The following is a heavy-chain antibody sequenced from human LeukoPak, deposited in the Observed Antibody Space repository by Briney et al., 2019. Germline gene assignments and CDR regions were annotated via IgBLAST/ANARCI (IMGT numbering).Heavy chain of an antibody. V-gene: IGHV3-23*01. CDR3: APYCSGGSCYRY. CDR2: VSVSGGST. CDR1: GRTFSSYA. Sequence: GGSLRLSCVASGRTFSSYAMSWVRQAPGKGLEWVSTVSVSGGSTYYADSVKGRFTISRDNSKNTLYLQMNSLRAEDTAVYYCAPYCSGGSCYRYWGQGTLVTVSS. D-gene: IGHD2-15*01. J-gene: IGHJ4*02.